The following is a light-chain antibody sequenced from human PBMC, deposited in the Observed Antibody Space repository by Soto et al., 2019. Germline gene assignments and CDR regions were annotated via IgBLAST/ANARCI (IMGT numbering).Light chain of an antibody. J-gene: IGKJ1*01. V-gene: IGKV3-15*01. Sequence: SRGGRDAISCTPRQSVSSHLARYPQKPGQPPRLLIYRASTRATGLPARFSGRGSGTEFTPTTSSLQSEDFAVYYCQQYNLWWTVGRGTEVDNK. CDR1: QSVSSH. CDR2: RAS. CDR3: QQYNLWWT.